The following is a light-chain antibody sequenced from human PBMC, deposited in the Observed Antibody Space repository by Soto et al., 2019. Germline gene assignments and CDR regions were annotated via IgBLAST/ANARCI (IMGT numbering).Light chain of an antibody. V-gene: IGKV3-20*01. CDR3: PQYGSSPCT. CDR2: GAS. J-gene: IGKJ1*01. Sequence: EIVLTQSPGTLSLSPGERAALSCRASQSVNNDYLAWYHQKPGRAPRLVIYGASKRATGIPDRFSGSGSGTDFTLTISRLEPEDFAVYYWPQYGSSPCTFGQGTNVDIK. CDR1: QSVNNDY.